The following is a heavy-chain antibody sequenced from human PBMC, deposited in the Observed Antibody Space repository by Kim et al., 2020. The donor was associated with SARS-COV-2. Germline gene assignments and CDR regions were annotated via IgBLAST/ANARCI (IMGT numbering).Heavy chain of an antibody. CDR1: GGSISSSSYY. D-gene: IGHD3-10*01. CDR3: AKGFGELLPTPFDY. Sequence: SETLSLTCTVSGGSISSSSYYWGWIRQPPGKGLEWIGSIYYSGSTYYNPSLKSRVTISVDTSKNQFSLKLSSVTAADTAVYYCAKGFGELLPTPFDYWGQGTLVTVSS. CDR2: IYYSGST. V-gene: IGHV4-39*01. J-gene: IGHJ4*02.